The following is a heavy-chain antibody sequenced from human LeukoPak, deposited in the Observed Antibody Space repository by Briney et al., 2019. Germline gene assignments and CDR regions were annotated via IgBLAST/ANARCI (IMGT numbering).Heavy chain of an antibody. Sequence: ASVKVSCKASGYTFTSYDINWVRQATGQGLEWMGWMNPNSGNTGYAQKFQGRVTMTRNTSISTAYMELSSLRSEDTAVYYCARARRGIAAAGTIRYYFDYWGQGTLVTVSS. J-gene: IGHJ4*02. CDR3: ARARRGIAAAGTIRYYFDY. V-gene: IGHV1-8*01. CDR2: MNPNSGNT. D-gene: IGHD6-13*01. CDR1: GYTFTSYD.